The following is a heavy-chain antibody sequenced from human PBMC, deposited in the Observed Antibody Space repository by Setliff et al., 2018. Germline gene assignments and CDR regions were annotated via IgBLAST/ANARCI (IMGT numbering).Heavy chain of an antibody. CDR3: ARVDFTMLQGVLGQ. J-gene: IGHJ1*01. D-gene: IGHD3-10*01. V-gene: IGHV4-61*02. CDR1: GDSITSGSDY. CDR2: IYTTGNP. Sequence: KTSETLSLTCTVSGDSITSGSDYWNWIRQPAGKGLEWIGRIYTTGNPNYNPSLKSRVTISVDTSKKQFSLMLTSVTAADTAVYYCARVDFTMLQGVLGQWGQGTLVTVSS.